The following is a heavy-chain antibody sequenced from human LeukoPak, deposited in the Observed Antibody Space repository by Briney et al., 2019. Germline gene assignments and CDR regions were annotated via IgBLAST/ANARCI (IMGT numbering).Heavy chain of an antibody. D-gene: IGHD3-3*01. Sequence: PGGSLRLSCAASGFTFSSYGMHWVRQAPGKGLEWVAFIRYDGSNKYYADSVKGRFTISRDNSKNTLYPQTNSLRAEDTAVYYCAKVGEAGGSWSGYPLYYYYYMDVWGKGTTVTVSS. V-gene: IGHV3-30*02. CDR3: AKVGEAGGSWSGYPLYYYYYMDV. CDR1: GFTFSSYG. J-gene: IGHJ6*03. CDR2: IRYDGSNK.